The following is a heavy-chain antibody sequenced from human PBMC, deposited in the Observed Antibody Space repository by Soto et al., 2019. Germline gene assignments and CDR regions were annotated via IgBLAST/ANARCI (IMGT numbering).Heavy chain of an antibody. CDR1: GGTFNNYP. Sequence: SVKVSCKASGGTFNNYPITWVRQAPGEGLEWMGGSIPIFGTANYAQKFQGRVTISVDESTSTAYMELSSLRSEDTAVFYCARGRGYSGDDHYYYFDMDVWGQGTTVTVSS. D-gene: IGHD5-12*01. CDR2: SIPIFGTA. J-gene: IGHJ6*02. V-gene: IGHV1-69*13. CDR3: ARGRGYSGDDHYYYFDMDV.